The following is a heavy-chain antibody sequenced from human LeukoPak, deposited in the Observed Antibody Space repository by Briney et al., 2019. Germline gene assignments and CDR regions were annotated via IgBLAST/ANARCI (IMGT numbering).Heavy chain of an antibody. CDR2: IIPIFGTA. D-gene: IGHD3-10*01. J-gene: IGHJ4*02. V-gene: IGHV1-69*13. CDR3: ARGIITMVRGVNYYFDY. Sequence: SVKVSCTASGGTFSSYAISWVRQAPGQGLEWMGGIIPIFGTANYAQKFQGRVTITADESTSTAYMELSSLRSEDTAVYYCARGIITMVRGVNYYFDYWGQGTLVTVSS. CDR1: GGTFSSYA.